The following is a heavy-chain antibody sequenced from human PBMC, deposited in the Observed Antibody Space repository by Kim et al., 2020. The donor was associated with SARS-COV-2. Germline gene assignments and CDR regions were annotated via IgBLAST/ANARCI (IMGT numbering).Heavy chain of an antibody. J-gene: IGHJ4*02. V-gene: IGHV3-23*01. Sequence: GSTDNAESVKGRFTVSRDRARNTLYLQMNSLGSDDTAIYYGVKGAWLDYWGPGTLVTVSS. CDR2: GST. D-gene: IGHD5-12*01. CDR3: VKGAWLDY.